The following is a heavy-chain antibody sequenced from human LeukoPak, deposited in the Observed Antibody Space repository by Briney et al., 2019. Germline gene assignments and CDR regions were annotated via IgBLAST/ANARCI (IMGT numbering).Heavy chain of an antibody. J-gene: IGHJ4*02. CDR2: ISGSGGST. D-gene: IGHD3-3*01. CDR1: GFTFSSYA. V-gene: IGHV3-23*01. CDR3: AKTHPGGVVMGDFDY. Sequence: GGSLRLSCAASGFTFSSYAMSWVCQAPGKGLEWVSAISGSGGSTYYADSVKGRFTISRDNSKNTLYLQMNSLRAEDTAVYYCAKTHPGGVVMGDFDYWGQGTLVTVSS.